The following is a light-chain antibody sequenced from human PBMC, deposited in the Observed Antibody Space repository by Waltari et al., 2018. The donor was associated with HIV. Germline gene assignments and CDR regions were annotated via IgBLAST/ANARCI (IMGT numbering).Light chain of an antibody. CDR3: QAFGGT. CDR1: QSVRNR. J-gene: IGKJ3*01. CDR2: DAS. Sequence: VMTQSPATLSVSPGPRATLSCGASQSVRNRLAWYQQRPGQSPRLLIYDASTRATGVPDRFSASGSGTEFTLTITSLQSEDFALYYCQAFGGTFGPGTRV. V-gene: IGKV3-15*01.